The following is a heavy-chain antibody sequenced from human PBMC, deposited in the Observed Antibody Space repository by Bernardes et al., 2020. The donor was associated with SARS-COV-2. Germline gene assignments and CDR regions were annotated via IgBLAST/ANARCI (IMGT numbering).Heavy chain of an antibody. V-gene: IGHV4-59*01. Sequence: SETLSLTCNVSDSSISSYQWSWIRQPPGKGLEWIGYIYYSGSTNYNPSLKSRVTISVDTSTNQFSLKLRSVTAADTAVYYCARDRGEVVTLFGVVTGPQYFDFWGQGMLVTVSS. D-gene: IGHD3-3*01. CDR2: IYYSGST. J-gene: IGHJ4*02. CDR3: ARDRGEVVTLFGVVTGPQYFDF. CDR1: DSSISSYQ.